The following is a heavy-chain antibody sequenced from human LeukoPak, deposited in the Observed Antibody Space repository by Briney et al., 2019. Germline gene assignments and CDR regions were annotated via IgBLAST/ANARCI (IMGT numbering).Heavy chain of an antibody. J-gene: IGHJ4*02. CDR2: IGPSDSYT. CDR1: GYSFTSYW. CDR3: ARLVAAGVFDY. Sequence: GESLTISCKGSGYSFTSYWITWVRQIPGKGLEWMGRIGPSDSYTNYSPSFQGHVTISADKSISTAYLQWSSLKASDTVMFYCARLVAAGVFDYWGQGTLVTVSS. V-gene: IGHV5-10-1*01. D-gene: IGHD2-15*01.